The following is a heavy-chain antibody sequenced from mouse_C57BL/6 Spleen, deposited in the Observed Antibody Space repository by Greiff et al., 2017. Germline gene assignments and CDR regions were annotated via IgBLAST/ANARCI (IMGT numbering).Heavy chain of an antibody. V-gene: IGHV7-1*01. CDR1: GFTFSDFY. J-gene: IGHJ1*03. D-gene: IGHD1-1*01. Sequence: EVMLVESGGGLVQSGRSLRLSCATSGFTFSDFYMEWVRQAPGKGLEWIAASRNKANDYTTEYSASVKGRFIVSRDTSQSILYLQMNALRAEDTAIYYCARAYGSSSLSYWYFDVWGTGTTVTVSS. CDR2: SRNKANDYTT. CDR3: ARAYGSSSLSYWYFDV.